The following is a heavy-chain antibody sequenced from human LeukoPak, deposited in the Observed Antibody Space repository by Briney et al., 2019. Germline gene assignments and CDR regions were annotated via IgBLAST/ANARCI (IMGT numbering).Heavy chain of an antibody. CDR2: IYYSGST. D-gene: IGHD6-19*01. V-gene: IGHV4-30-4*07. Sequence: PSETLSLTCAVSGGSISSGGYSWSWIRQPPGKGLEWIGYIYYSGSTYYNPSLKSRVTISVDTSKNQFSLKLSSVTAADTAVYYCARGPSVAVAGLDFDYWGQGTLVTVSS. J-gene: IGHJ4*02. CDR3: ARGPSVAVAGLDFDY. CDR1: GGSISSGGYS.